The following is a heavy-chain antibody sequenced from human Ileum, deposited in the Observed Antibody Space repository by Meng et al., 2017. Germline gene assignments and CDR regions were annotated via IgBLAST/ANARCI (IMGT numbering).Heavy chain of an antibody. CDR3: VRNEGYSLGD. Sequence: LQGSGPGLGESSGTLSLTCAVSGDSISSRDWWSWARQPPGKGLEWIGEISQESGRTNYNPSLKSRVTISLDKSKNQFSLNLNSVTAADTAVYYCVRNEGYSLGDWGQGTLVTVSS. J-gene: IGHJ4*02. D-gene: IGHD2-21*01. CDR2: ISQESGRT. V-gene: IGHV4-4*02. CDR1: GDSISSRDW.